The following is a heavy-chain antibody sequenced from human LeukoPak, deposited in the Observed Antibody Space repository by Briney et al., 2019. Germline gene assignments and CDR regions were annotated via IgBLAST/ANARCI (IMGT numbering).Heavy chain of an antibody. CDR2: ISSSSSYT. V-gene: IGHV3-11*05. CDR3: AKDLLGRAGYYNLDY. Sequence: GGSLRLSCAASGFTFSDYYMSWIRQAPGKGLEWVSYISSSSSYTNYADSVKGRFTISRDNAKNSLYLQMNSLRAEDTAVYYCAKDLLGRAGYYNLDYWGQGTLVTVSS. J-gene: IGHJ4*02. D-gene: IGHD3-9*01. CDR1: GFTFSDYY.